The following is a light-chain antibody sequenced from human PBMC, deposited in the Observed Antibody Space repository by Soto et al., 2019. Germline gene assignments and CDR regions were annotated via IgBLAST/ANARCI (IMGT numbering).Light chain of an antibody. J-gene: IGLJ3*02. CDR3: TSFTSRSTWV. V-gene: IGLV2-14*01. CDR2: EVF. Sequence: QSALTQPASVSGSPGQWITISCPGTSGDVGRYDYVSWFQQHPGRAPKLLIYEVFNRPSGVSIRFSGSKSGNTASLTISGLRAEDEADFYCTSFTSRSTWVFGGGTKLTVL. CDR1: SGDVGRYDY.